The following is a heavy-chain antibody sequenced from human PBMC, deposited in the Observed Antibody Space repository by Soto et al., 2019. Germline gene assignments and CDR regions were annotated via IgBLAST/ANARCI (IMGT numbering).Heavy chain of an antibody. CDR3: TRHPKTGPFDY. D-gene: IGHD1-1*01. CDR1: GYIFATHW. V-gene: IGHV5-51*01. Sequence: RGESLKISCRAYGYIFATHWIGWVRQMPGKGLEWMGIIYPGDSDTRYSPSFQGQVTISADKSIRTAYLQWSSLKASDTAMYYCTRHPKTGPFDYWGQGTLVTVSS. J-gene: IGHJ4*02. CDR2: IYPGDSDT.